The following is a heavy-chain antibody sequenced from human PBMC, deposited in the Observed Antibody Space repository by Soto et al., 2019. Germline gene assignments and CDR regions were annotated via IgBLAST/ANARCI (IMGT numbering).Heavy chain of an antibody. CDR2: IIPILGIA. D-gene: IGHD6-19*01. Sequence: QVQLVQSGAEVKKPGSSVKVSCKASGGTFSSYTISWVRQAPGQGLEGMGRIIPILGIAKYAQKFQGRVTITADKSTSTADMELSSLRSEDTAVYYCASIQVADVAFDIWGQGTMVTVSS. J-gene: IGHJ3*02. CDR3: ASIQVADVAFDI. CDR1: GGTFSSYT. V-gene: IGHV1-69*02.